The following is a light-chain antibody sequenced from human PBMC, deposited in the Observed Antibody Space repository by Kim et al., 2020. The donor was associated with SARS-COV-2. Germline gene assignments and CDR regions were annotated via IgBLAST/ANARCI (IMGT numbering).Light chain of an antibody. CDR3: QSYDSSLSGYV. Sequence: QRVTISCTGISSSIGAGFDVHWYQQLPGTAPKLLIYGNSNRPSGVPDRFSGSKSGTSASLAITGLQAEDEADFYCQSYDSSLSGYVFGTGTKVTVL. CDR2: GNS. V-gene: IGLV1-40*01. CDR1: SSSIGAGFD. J-gene: IGLJ1*01.